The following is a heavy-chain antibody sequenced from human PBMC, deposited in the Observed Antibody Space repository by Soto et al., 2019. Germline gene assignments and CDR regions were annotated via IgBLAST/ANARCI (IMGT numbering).Heavy chain of an antibody. D-gene: IGHD6-19*01. J-gene: IGHJ4*02. CDR1: GYTFTSYG. CDR2: ISAYNGNT. V-gene: IGHV1-18*01. Sequence: QVQLVQSGAEVKKPGASVKVSCKASGYTFTSYGISWVRQAPGQGLEWMGWISAYNGNTNYAQKLQGRVTMTTDTSARTAYMGLRSLRSGDTAVYYCARVDVGDSSGWYDDYWGQGTLVTVSS. CDR3: ARVDVGDSSGWYDDY.